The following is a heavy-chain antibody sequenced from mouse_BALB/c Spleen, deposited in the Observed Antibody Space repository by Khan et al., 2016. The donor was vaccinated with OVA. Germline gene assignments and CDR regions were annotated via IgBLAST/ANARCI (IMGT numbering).Heavy chain of an antibody. CDR1: GFSLTNYG. J-gene: IGHJ4*01. D-gene: IGHD2-10*01. Sequence: QVQLKESGPGLVAPSQSLSITCTISGFSLTNYGVHWVRQPPGKGLEWLVVIWSDGTTTYDSALKSRLTISKDNFKSQVFLKMDSLQTDDTAMYYCARQPYYHYYHMDYWGQGTSVTVSS. CDR2: IWSDGTT. V-gene: IGHV2-6-1*01. CDR3: ARQPYYHYYHMDY.